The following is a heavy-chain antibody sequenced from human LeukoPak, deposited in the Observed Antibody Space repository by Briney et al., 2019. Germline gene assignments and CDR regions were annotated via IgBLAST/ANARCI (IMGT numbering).Heavy chain of an antibody. V-gene: IGHV4-4*07. CDR2: IYSTGST. Sequence: SETLSLTCTVSGGSINFYYWSWIRQPAGKGLEWIGRIYSTGSTNYSPSLKSRVTMSVDKSKNQFSLNLSSLTAADTAVYYCARGIADPYSFDSWGQGTLVTVSS. D-gene: IGHD6-13*01. CDR3: ARGIADPYSFDS. J-gene: IGHJ4*02. CDR1: GGSINFYY.